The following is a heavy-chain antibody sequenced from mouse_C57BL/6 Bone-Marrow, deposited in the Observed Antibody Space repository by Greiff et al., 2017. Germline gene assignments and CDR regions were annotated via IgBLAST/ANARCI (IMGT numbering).Heavy chain of an antibody. CDR2: IDPSESYT. V-gene: IGHV1-69*01. CDR3: RVDSDWDDY. J-gene: IGHJ2*01. CDR1: GYTFTSYW. D-gene: IGHD4-1*01. Sequence: VQLQQPGAELVMPGASVKLSCKASGYTFTSYWMHWVKQRPGQGLEWIGEIDPSESYTNYNQKFKGKSTLTVDKSSSTAYMQISSLTSEDSAVYDCRVDSDWDDYWGQGTTLTVSS.